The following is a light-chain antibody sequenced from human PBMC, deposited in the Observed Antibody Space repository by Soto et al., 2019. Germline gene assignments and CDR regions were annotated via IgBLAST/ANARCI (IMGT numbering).Light chain of an antibody. CDR1: SNDVGNYNL. V-gene: IGLV2-23*01. CDR3: FSFAGSSTFMV. CDR2: EGS. Sequence: QSVLTQPASVSGSPGQSITISCTGTSNDVGNYNLVSWYQQHPGKAPKLMIYEGSKRPSGVSNRFSGSKSGNTASLTISGLQAEDEADYYCFSFAGSSTFMVFGGGTKLTVL. J-gene: IGLJ2*01.